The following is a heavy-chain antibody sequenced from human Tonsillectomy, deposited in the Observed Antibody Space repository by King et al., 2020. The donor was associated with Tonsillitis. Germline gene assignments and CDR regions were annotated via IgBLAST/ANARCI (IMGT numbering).Heavy chain of an antibody. CDR1: GFTFSSYG. J-gene: IGHJ2*01. CDR2: ISYDGSNK. Sequence: QLVQSGGGVVQPGRSLRLSCAASGFTFSSYGMHWVRQAPGKGLEWVAVISYDGSNKYYADSVKGRFTISRDNSKNTLYLRMNSLRAEDTAVYYCAKCPTKFYDSSGYWFGNWYFDLWGRHPGHCLL. V-gene: IGHV3-30*18. D-gene: IGHD3-22*01. CDR3: AKCPTKFYDSSGYWFGNWYFDL.